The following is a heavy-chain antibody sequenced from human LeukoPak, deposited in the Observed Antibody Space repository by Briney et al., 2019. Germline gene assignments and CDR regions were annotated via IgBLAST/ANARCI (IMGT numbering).Heavy chain of an antibody. CDR1: GFSFNKDW. CDR2: INQDGSEK. D-gene: IGHD3-16*01. V-gene: IGHV3-7*01. J-gene: IGHJ4*02. Sequence: GGSLRLSCATSGFSFNKDWMDWVRQAPGKGLEWVANINQDGSEKNCLDSVKGRFTISRDNAQNSLYLQMNGLRVEDTAVYYCTRRLDEWGQGTLVTVSS. CDR3: TRRLDE.